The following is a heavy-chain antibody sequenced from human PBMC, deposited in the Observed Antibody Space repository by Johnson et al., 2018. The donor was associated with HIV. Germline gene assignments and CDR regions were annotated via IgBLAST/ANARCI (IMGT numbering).Heavy chain of an antibody. CDR3: ARAGQLPEDAFDI. Sequence: VQLVESGGGLVKPGGSLRVSCAASGFTFSDYSMSWIRQAPGKGLEWVSVIYSGDTTYYAGSVKGRFTISRDNSKNSLYLQMNSLRAEDTAVYYCARAGQLPEDAFDIWGRGTKVTVSS. J-gene: IGHJ3*02. CDR2: IYSGDTT. D-gene: IGHD1-7*01. V-gene: IGHV3-66*01. CDR1: GFTFSDYS.